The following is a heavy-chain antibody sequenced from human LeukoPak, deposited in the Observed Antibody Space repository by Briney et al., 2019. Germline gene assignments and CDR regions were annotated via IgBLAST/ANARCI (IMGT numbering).Heavy chain of an antibody. J-gene: IGHJ4*02. CDR3: ARRPTYSFSDY. CDR1: GGSISSYY. Sequence: SETLSLTCTVSGGSISSYYWSWIRQPPGKGLERIGEINHSGSTNYNPSLKSRVTISVDTSKNQFSLKLSSVTAADTAVYYCARRPTYSFSDYWGQGTLVTVSS. D-gene: IGHD5-18*01. V-gene: IGHV4-34*01. CDR2: INHSGST.